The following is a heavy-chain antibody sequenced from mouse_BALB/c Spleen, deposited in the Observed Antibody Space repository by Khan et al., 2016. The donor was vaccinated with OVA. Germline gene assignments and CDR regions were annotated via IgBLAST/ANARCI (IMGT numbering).Heavy chain of an antibody. CDR2: IWSGGIT. J-gene: IGHJ3*01. V-gene: IGHV2-2*02. Sequence: QVQLKQSGPGLAQPSESLSITCTVSGFSLTDYGVHWVRQSPGKGLEWLGMIWSGGITDYNAAFISRLSISQDNSESQVFFKMNSLQANDTAIYYCARNYDYDEGLAYWGQGTLVTVSA. CDR1: GFSLTDYG. D-gene: IGHD2-4*01. CDR3: ARNYDYDEGLAY.